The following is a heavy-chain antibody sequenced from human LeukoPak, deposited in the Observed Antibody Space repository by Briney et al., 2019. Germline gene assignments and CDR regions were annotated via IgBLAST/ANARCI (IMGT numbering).Heavy chain of an antibody. V-gene: IGHV4-39*07. CDR1: GVSVSSGSNY. D-gene: IGHD3-10*01. CDR3: ARSDGYGLVGI. J-gene: IGHJ3*02. CDR2: IYSSGST. Sequence: SETLSLTCTVSGVSVSSGSNYWGWIRQPPGKTLEWIGSIYSSGSTYYNPSLKSRVLILIDTAKNHFSLNLSSVTAADTAVYYCARSDGYGLVGIWGQGTMVTVSS.